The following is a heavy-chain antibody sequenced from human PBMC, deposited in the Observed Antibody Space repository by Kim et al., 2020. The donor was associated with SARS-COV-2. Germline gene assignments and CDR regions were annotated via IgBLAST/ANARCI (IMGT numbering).Heavy chain of an antibody. V-gene: IGHV5-51*01. D-gene: IGHD2-21*01. Sequence: YSPSFQGQVTISADKSISTAYLQWSSPKASDTAMYYCARSYCGGDCAIDYWGQGTLVTVSS. J-gene: IGHJ4*02. CDR3: ARSYCGGDCAIDY.